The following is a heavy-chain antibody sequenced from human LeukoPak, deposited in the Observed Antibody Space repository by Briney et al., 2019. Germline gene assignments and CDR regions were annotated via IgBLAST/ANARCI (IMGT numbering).Heavy chain of an antibody. Sequence: SETLSLTCAVYGGSFSAYYWSWICQPPGKGLEWIGEINHSGSTNYNPSLKSRVTISVDTSKNQFSLRLSSVTAADTAVYYCARGVLGASVTTVTSWNYWGQGTLVTVSS. CDR1: GGSFSAYY. CDR3: ARGVLGASVTTVTSWNY. CDR2: INHSGST. J-gene: IGHJ4*02. D-gene: IGHD4-17*01. V-gene: IGHV4-34*01.